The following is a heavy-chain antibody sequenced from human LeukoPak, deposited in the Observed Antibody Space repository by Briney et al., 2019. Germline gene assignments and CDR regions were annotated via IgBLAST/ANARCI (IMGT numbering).Heavy chain of an antibody. CDR1: GFSLSTSGMC. V-gene: IGHV2-70*10. CDR3: ARMIAFGVVYDAFDV. D-gene: IGHD3-3*01. Sequence: ASGPALVKPTQTLTLTCTFSGFSLSTSGMCVSWIRQPPGKALEWIARIDWDDDKYYSTSLKTRLTISKDTSKNQVVLTMTNMDPADTATYYCARMIAFGVVYDAFDVWGQGTMVTVSS. J-gene: IGHJ3*01. CDR2: IDWDDDK.